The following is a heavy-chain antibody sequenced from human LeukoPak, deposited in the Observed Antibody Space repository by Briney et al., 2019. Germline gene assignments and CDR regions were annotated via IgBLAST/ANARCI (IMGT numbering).Heavy chain of an antibody. D-gene: IGHD5-24*01. J-gene: IGHJ4*02. CDR3: ARGLPGGTTRQLDVFDY. Sequence: GGSLRLSCAASGFTISMNYMGWVRQAPGKGLEWVATIYTGDSKDYLESVRGRFTISTDKSKSTLYLQMNSLRVEDTAVYFCARGLPGGTTRQLDVFDYWGQGTLVTVSS. V-gene: IGHV3-53*01. CDR1: GFTISMNY. CDR2: IYTGDSK.